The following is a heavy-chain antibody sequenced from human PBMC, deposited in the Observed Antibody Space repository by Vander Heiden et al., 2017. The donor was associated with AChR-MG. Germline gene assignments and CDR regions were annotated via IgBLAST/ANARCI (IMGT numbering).Heavy chain of an antibody. J-gene: IGHJ5*02. Sequence: EVQLLESGGGLVQPGGSLRLSCAASGFTFSSYAMSWVRQAPGKGLEWGSAISGMGGSTYYADSVKGRFTISRDNSKNTLYLQMNSLRAEDTAVYYCAKTLPPTYYDFWSGYNNWFDPWGQGTLVTVSS. CDR2: ISGMGGST. D-gene: IGHD3-3*01. V-gene: IGHV3-23*01. CDR3: AKTLPPTYYDFWSGYNNWFDP. CDR1: GFTFSSYA.